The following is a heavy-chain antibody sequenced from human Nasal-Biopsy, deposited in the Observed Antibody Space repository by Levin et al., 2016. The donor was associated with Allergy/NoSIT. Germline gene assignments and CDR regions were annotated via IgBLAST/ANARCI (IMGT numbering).Heavy chain of an antibody. CDR1: GFIFDDYG. CDR3: AKDLPTSLYGMDV. CDR2: ISGNGGSI. J-gene: IGHJ6*01. Sequence: GGSLRLSCIGSGFIFDDYGMHWVRQAPGKGLEWVSGISGNGGSIAYADSVKGRFIISRDNAKSSLSLQMNSLRVEDTALYFCAKDLPTSLYGMDVWGQGTPVTVSS. V-gene: IGHV3-9*01.